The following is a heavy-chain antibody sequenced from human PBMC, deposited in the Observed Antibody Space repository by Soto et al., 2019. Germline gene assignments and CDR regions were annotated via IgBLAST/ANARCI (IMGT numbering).Heavy chain of an antibody. Sequence: PSETLSLTCTVSGASISSADYYWSWIRQPPGKGLEWIGYIFYSGITYYNPSLKSRVTMSLDRSKNQFSLNLNSVTAADTAVYYCATDGSGYGRFDYWGQGTLVT. J-gene: IGHJ4*02. CDR1: GASISSADYY. V-gene: IGHV4-30-4*01. CDR2: IFYSGIT. CDR3: ATDGSGYGRFDY. D-gene: IGHD5-12*01.